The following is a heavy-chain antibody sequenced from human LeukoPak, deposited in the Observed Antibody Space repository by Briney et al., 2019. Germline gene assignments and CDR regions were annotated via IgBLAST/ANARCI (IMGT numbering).Heavy chain of an antibody. J-gene: IGHJ6*02. D-gene: IGHD2-2*02. Sequence: PSETLSLTCTVSGGSISSYYWSWIRQPAGKGLEWIGEINHSGSTNYNPSLKSRVTISVDTSKNQFSLKLSSVTAADTAVYYCARGGYCSSTSCHTLVYYYYYGMDVWGQGTTVTVSS. CDR1: GGSISSYY. V-gene: IGHV4-34*01. CDR3: ARGGYCSSTSCHTLVYYYYYGMDV. CDR2: INHSGST.